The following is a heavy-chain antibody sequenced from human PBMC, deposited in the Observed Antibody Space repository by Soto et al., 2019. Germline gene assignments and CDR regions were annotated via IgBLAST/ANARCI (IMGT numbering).Heavy chain of an antibody. CDR2: IIPIFGTA. CDR1: GGTFSSYA. CDR3: ARKGDTAMDNYYYGMDV. V-gene: IGHV1-69*13. D-gene: IGHD5-18*01. J-gene: IGHJ6*02. Sequence: SVKVSCKASGGTFSSYAISWVRQAPGQGLEWMGGIIPIFGTANYAQKFQGRVTITADESTSTAYMELSSLRSEDTAVYYCARKGDTAMDNYYYGMDVWGQGTTVTVSS.